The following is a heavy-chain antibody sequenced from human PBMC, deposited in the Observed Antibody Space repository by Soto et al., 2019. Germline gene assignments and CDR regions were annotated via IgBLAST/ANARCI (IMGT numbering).Heavy chain of an antibody. CDR2: IKQDGSEK. CDR1: GFTFSSYW. CDR3: ASSGYSSSWPDAFDI. Sequence: LRLSCAASGFTFSSYWMSWVRQAPGKGLEWVANIKQDGSEKYYVDSVKGRFTISRDNAKNSLYLQMNSLRAEDTAVYYCASSGYSSSWPDAFDIWGQGTMVTVSS. J-gene: IGHJ3*02. D-gene: IGHD6-13*01. V-gene: IGHV3-7*01.